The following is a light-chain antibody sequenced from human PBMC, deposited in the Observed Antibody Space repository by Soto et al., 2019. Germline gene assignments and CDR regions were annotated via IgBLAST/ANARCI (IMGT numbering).Light chain of an antibody. CDR3: QVWDSDTDHPV. Sequence: SYELTQPPSVSVAPGQTVTIACGGNNIGTKSVNWYQQKPGQAPVLVVYDGGDRPSGIPERFSGSKSGNTATLTISRVEAGDEADYYCQVWDSDTDHPVFGGGTQLTVL. CDR1: NIGTKS. CDR2: DGG. J-gene: IGLJ3*02. V-gene: IGLV3-21*02.